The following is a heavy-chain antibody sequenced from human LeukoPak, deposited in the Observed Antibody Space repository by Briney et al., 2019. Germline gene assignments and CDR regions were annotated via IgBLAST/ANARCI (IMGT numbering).Heavy chain of an antibody. CDR3: ARVKMGRYYDAFDI. V-gene: IGHV3-21*01. J-gene: IGHJ3*02. Sequence: GGSLRLSCAASGCTFSSYSMNWVRQAPGKGLEWVSSISSSSSYIYYADSVKGRFTISRDNAKNSLYLQMNSLRAEDTAVYYCARVKMGRYYDAFDIWGQGTMVTVSS. CDR1: GCTFSSYS. D-gene: IGHD1-26*01. CDR2: ISSSSSYI.